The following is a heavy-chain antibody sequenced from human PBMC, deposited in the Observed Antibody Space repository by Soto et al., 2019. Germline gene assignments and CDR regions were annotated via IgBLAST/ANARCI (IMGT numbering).Heavy chain of an antibody. CDR3: AILVSGSYYYPAFFDY. Sequence: QVQLVQSGAEVKKPGSSVKVSCKASGGTFSSYAISWVRQAPGQGLEWMGGIIPIFGTANYAQKFQGRVTITAVESRITGYMEGRSLRSEDTGVYYCAILVSGSYYYPAFFDYRCQGALVTVTS. D-gene: IGHD3-10*02. CDR1: GGTFSSYA. J-gene: IGHJ4*02. V-gene: IGHV1-69*01. CDR2: IIPIFGTA.